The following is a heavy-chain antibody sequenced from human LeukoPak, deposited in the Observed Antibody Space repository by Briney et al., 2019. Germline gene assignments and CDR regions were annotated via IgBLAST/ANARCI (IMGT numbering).Heavy chain of an antibody. CDR1: GFSLSSYE. CDR2: ISTSSSTI. CDR3: ARPRLGSAWYFDY. D-gene: IGHD6-19*01. Sequence: GGSLRLSCVAFGFSLSSYEMNWVRQAPGKGPEWLAYISTSSSTINYADSVRGRFTISRDDAKSLLYLQMSGLRVEDTALYYCARPRLGSAWYFDYWGRGTLVSVSS. V-gene: IGHV3-48*03. J-gene: IGHJ4*02.